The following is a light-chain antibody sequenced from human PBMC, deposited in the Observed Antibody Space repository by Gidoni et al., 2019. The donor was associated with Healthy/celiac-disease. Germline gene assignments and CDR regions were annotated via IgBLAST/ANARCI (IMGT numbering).Light chain of an antibody. V-gene: IGKV3-20*01. CDR2: GAS. J-gene: IGKJ1*01. CDR1: QSVSSIY. CDR3: QQYGSSPPWT. Sequence: EIVLTKYPGTLSLSPGERATLSCRDSQSVSSIYLAMYTQIPGQAPRLLIYGASSRATGIPDRFSGSGSGTDFTLTISRLEPEDFALYYCQQYGSSPPWTFGQGTKVEIK.